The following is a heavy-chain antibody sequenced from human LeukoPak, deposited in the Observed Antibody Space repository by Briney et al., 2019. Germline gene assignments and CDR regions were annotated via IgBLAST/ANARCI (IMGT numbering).Heavy chain of an antibody. J-gene: IGHJ3*02. CDR2: ISSSGSTI. Sequence: GGSLRLSCAASGFTFSSYEMNWVRQAPGKGLEWVSYISSSGSTIYYADSVKGRFTISRDNAKNSLYLQMNSLRAEDTAVYYCAREFGLRYFDWLLWGALDIWGQGTMVTVSS. V-gene: IGHV3-48*03. CDR3: AREFGLRYFDWLLWGALDI. CDR1: GFTFSSYE. D-gene: IGHD3-9*01.